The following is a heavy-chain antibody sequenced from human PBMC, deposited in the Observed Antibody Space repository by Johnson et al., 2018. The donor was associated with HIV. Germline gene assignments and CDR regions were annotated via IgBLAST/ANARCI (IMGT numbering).Heavy chain of an antibody. J-gene: IGHJ3*01. V-gene: IGHV3-13*01. CDR3: ARGSYDGDAFDL. D-gene: IGHD1-26*01. Sequence: VQLVESGGGVVRPGGSLKLSCAASGFTCSNYDMHWVRQTAGRRLEWVSGIAATGDTYYPGSVKGRFTVSRENARNSLYLQLNSLRAGDSALYYCARGSYDGDAFDLLGQGTMVTVSS. CDR1: GFTCSNYD. CDR2: IAATGDT.